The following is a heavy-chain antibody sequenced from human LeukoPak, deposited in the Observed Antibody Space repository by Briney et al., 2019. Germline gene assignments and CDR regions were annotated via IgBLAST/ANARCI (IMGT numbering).Heavy chain of an antibody. CDR2: TLKDGSET. V-gene: IGHV3-30*15. CDR1: GFTFRSDA. Sequence: GGSLRLSCAASGFTFRSDAMPWFRQAPGKGQEWLGHTLKDGSETHYADSVKGRFTISRDNSKNTLYLQMSSLRGEDTAVYYCARDGGGGDCYNWGQGTLVTVSS. D-gene: IGHD2-21*02. CDR3: ARDGGGGDCYN. J-gene: IGHJ4*02.